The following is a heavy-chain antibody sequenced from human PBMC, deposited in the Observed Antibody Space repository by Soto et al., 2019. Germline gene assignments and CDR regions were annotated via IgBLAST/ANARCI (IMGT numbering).Heavy chain of an antibody. CDR2: ISYDGSNK. V-gene: IGHV3-30*18. CDR3: AKDLKRGITMVRGVLDY. D-gene: IGHD3-10*01. CDR1: GFTFSSYG. J-gene: IGHJ4*02. Sequence: QPGGSLRLSCAASGFTFSSYGMHWVRQAPGKGLEWVAVISYDGSNKYYADSVKGRFTISRDNSKNTLYLQMNSLRAEDTAVYYCAKDLKRGITMVRGVLDYWGQGTLVTVSS.